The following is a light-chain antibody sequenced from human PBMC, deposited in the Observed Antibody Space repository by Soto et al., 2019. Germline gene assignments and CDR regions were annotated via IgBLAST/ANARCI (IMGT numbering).Light chain of an antibody. CDR3: SSRISFGTRV. Sequence: QSALTQPASVSGSPGQSITISCTGTSSDVGGYNYVSWYQQHPGKAPLLMIYDVTNRPSGVSNRFSGSKSGNTASLTISGLQAEDEADYYCSSRISFGTRVFGTGTKLTVL. CDR2: DVT. V-gene: IGLV2-14*01. CDR1: SSDVGGYNY. J-gene: IGLJ1*01.